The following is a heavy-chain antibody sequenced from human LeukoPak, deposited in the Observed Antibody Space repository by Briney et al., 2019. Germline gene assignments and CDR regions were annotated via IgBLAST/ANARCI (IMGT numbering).Heavy chain of an antibody. V-gene: IGHV4-59*01. J-gene: IGHJ4*02. CDR2: IYYSGST. D-gene: IGHD5-12*01. Sequence: SETLSLTCTVSGASISSCYWSWIRQPPGKRLEWIGYIYYSGSTNYNPSLKSRVTMSVDTSKNQFSLKLTSVTAGDTAVYYCARARGYSGYDQYYFDYWGQGTLVTVSS. CDR3: ARARGYSGYDQYYFDY. CDR1: GASISSCY.